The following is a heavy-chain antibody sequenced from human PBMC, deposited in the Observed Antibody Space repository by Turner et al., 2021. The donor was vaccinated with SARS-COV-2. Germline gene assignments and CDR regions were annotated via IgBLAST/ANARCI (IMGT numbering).Heavy chain of an antibody. CDR2: FDPDDGET. J-gene: IGHJ5*02. D-gene: IGHD2-2*01. V-gene: IGHV1-24*01. CDR3: ATGYQLRVNWFDP. Sequence: QVQLVQSGAEVKKPGASVTVSCKISGYTLTELSMYWVRQAPGKGLEWMGGFDPDDGETIYAQNFQGRVTMTEDTSTDTAYMELSSLRSEDTAVYFCATGYQLRVNWFDPWGQGTLVTVSS. CDR1: GYTLTELS.